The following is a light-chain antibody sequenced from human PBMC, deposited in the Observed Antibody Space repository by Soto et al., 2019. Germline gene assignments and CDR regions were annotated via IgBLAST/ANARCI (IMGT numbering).Light chain of an antibody. V-gene: IGKV3-20*01. CDR3: QQYGSSPWT. CDR1: QSVSSSY. Sequence: EIVLTQSPGTLSLSPGERATLSCRASQSVSSSYLAWYQQKPGQAPRLLIYGASSRATGIPDRFSSSGSGTAFTLTISRLEPEDFAVYYCQQYGSSPWTFGQGTKVEIK. J-gene: IGKJ1*01. CDR2: GAS.